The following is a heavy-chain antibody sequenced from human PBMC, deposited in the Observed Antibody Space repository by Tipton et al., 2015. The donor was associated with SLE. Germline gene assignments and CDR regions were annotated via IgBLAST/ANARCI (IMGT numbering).Heavy chain of an antibody. CDR1: GGSISSGSYY. D-gene: IGHD3-10*01. CDR2: IYTSGST. V-gene: IGHV4-61*09. Sequence: TLSLTCTVSGGSISSGSYYWSWIRQPAGKGLEWIGYIYTSGSTNYNPSLKSRVTISVDTSKNQFSLKLSSVAAADTAVYYCARARRGCDYWGQGTLVTVSS. J-gene: IGHJ4*02. CDR3: ARARRGCDY.